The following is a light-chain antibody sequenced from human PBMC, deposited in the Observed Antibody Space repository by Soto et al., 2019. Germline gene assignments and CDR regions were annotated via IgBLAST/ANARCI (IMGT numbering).Light chain of an antibody. V-gene: IGKV3-15*01. J-gene: IGKJ1*01. CDR3: QQYTNWPPMT. Sequence: EIVMTQSPATLSLSPGERATLSFRASQSVRSNLAWYQQKAGQAPRLLIYGASTRATGIPARFSGSGSGTDFTLTISSLQSEDFAVYYCQQYTNWPPMTFGQGTKVDI. CDR1: QSVRSN. CDR2: GAS.